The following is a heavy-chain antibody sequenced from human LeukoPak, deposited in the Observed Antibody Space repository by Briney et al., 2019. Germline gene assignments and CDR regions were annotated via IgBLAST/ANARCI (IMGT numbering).Heavy chain of an antibody. CDR1: GYRFTSYW. J-gene: IGHJ6*02. V-gene: IGHV5-10-1*01. D-gene: IGHD6-19*01. Sequence: GESLEISCKGSGYRFTSYWISWVRQMPGKGLEWMGRIDPSDSYTNYSPSFQGHVTISADKSIRTAYLQWSSLKASDTAMYYCARRAIAVAGPLVDYGMDVWGQGTTVTVSS. CDR2: IDPSDSYT. CDR3: ARRAIAVAGPLVDYGMDV.